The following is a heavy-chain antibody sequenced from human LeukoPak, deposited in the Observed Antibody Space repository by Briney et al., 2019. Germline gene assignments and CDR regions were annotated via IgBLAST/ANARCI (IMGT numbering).Heavy chain of an antibody. CDR1: GFIFSDFP. J-gene: IGHJ4*02. Sequence: GGSLRLSCAASGFIFSDFPMHWVRQAPGKGLDWVAAISYDGSDTYYADSVKGRFTISRDKSKNTLYLEMSSLRIEDTAVYYCARGLLWFGETRNDYWGQGTLVTVSS. V-gene: IGHV3-30*04. CDR3: ARGLLWFGETRNDY. D-gene: IGHD3-10*01. CDR2: ISYDGSDT.